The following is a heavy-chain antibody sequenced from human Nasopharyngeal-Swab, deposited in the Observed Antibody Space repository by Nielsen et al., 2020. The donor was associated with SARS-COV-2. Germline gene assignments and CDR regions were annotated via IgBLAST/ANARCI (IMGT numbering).Heavy chain of an antibody. Sequence: GSLKISCAASGFTFSSYAMSWVRQAPGKGLEWVSAISGSGGSTYYAASVKGGFTISRDNSKNTLYLQMNSLRAEDTAVYYCAKGGRIAVAGNAGGQGTLVTVSS. CDR3: AKGGRIAVAGNA. CDR2: ISGSGGST. J-gene: IGHJ4*02. CDR1: GFTFSSYA. V-gene: IGHV3-23*01. D-gene: IGHD6-19*01.